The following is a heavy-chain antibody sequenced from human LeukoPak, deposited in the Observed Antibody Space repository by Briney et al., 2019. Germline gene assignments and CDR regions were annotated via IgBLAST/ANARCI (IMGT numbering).Heavy chain of an antibody. Sequence: PGRSLRLSCAASGFTFSSYAIHWVRQAPGKGLEWVAVISYDGSNKYYADSVKGRFTISRDNSKNTLDLQMNSLRAEDTAVYYCAKQDIRSSAWYDWGQGTLVTVSS. CDR1: GFTFSSYA. V-gene: IGHV3-30-3*01. J-gene: IGHJ4*02. D-gene: IGHD6-19*01. CDR2: ISYDGSNK. CDR3: AKQDIRSSAWYD.